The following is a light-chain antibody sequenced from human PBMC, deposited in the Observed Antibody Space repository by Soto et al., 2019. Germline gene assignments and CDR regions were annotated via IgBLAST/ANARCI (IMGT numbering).Light chain of an antibody. J-gene: IGLJ3*02. CDR3: TSYVGSSNVNWV. Sequence: QSALTQPASVSGSPGQSITISCTGTSGDIGSYNRVSWYQQHPGKAPKLIIYEVSKRPSGVPDRFSGSKSGNTASLTVSGLQAEDEADYYCTSYVGSSNVNWVFGGGTQLTVL. CDR2: EVS. V-gene: IGLV2-8*01. CDR1: SGDIGSYNR.